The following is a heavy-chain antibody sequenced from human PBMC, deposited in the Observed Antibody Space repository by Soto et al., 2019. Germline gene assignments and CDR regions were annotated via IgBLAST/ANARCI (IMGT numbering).Heavy chain of an antibody. J-gene: IGHJ4*02. V-gene: IGHV5-10-1*01. CDR2: IDPSDSYT. CDR3: SRHRRLSRSSDFDF. D-gene: IGHD6-6*01. CDR1: GYIFTTYW. Sequence: LGESLKISCKGSGYIFTTYWISRVRQMPGKGLEWMGRIDPSDSYTNYSPSFQGHVTIAADKSTNTAYLQWSSLKASDTAMYYCSRHRRLSRSSDFDFWGQGTPVTVSS.